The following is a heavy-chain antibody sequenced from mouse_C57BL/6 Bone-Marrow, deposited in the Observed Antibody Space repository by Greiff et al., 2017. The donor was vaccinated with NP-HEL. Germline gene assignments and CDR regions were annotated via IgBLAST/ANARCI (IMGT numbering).Heavy chain of an antibody. CDR3: ARPNLLLLYWDFDV. D-gene: IGHD1-1*01. Sequence: QVQLQQPGAELVKPGASVKLSCKASGYTFTSYWMQWVKQRPGQGLEWIGEIDPSDSYTNYNQKFKGKATLTVDTSSSTAYMQLSSLTSEDSAVYYCARPNLLLLYWDFDVWGTGTTVTVSS. J-gene: IGHJ1*03. CDR2: IDPSDSYT. V-gene: IGHV1-50*01. CDR1: GYTFTSYW.